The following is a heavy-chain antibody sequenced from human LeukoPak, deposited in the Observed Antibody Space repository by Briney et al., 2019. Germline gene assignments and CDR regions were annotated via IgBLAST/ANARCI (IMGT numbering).Heavy chain of an antibody. CDR3: ATDQELLYPHAFDI. D-gene: IGHD2-8*01. Sequence: ASVKVSCKVSGYTLTELSMHWVRQAPGKGLEWMGGFDSEDGETIYAQKFQGRVTMTEDTSTDTAYMELSSLRSEDTAVYYCATDQELLYPHAFDIWGQGTMVTVSS. J-gene: IGHJ3*02. CDR1: GYTLTELS. CDR2: FDSEDGET. V-gene: IGHV1-24*01.